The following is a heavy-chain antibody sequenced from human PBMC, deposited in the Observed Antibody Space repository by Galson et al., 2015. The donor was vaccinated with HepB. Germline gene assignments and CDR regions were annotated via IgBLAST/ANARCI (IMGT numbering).Heavy chain of an antibody. CDR3: ARRPTYYYDSSGYYGYYGMDV. J-gene: IGHJ6*02. CDR2: IYYSGST. D-gene: IGHD3-22*01. V-gene: IGHV4-59*08. CDR1: GGSISSYY. Sequence: SETLSLTCTVSGGSISSYYWSWIRQPPGKGLEWIGYIYYSGSTNYNPSLKSRVTISVDTSKNQFSLKLSSVTAADTAVYYCARRPTYYYDSSGYYGYYGMDVWGQGTTVTVSS.